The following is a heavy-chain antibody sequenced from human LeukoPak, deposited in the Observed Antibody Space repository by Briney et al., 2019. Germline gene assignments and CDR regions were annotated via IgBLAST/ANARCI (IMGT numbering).Heavy chain of an antibody. J-gene: IGHJ4*02. Sequence: GGALQISWKGSGSSFTSYWIGWGRQMPGKGLEWMGIIYPGDSGTRYSPSFQGQVTISADKSISTAYLQWSSLKASDTAMYYCSRASSGWTFDYWGQGTLVTVSS. D-gene: IGHD6-19*01. V-gene: IGHV5-51*01. CDR3: SRASSGWTFDY. CDR1: GSSFTSYW. CDR2: IYPGDSGT.